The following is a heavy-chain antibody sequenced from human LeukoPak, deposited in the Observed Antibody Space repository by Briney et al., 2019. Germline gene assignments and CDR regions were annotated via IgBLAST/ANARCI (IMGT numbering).Heavy chain of an antibody. V-gene: IGHV4-34*01. Sequence: PSETLSLTCAVYGGSFSGYYWSWIRQPPGKGLEWIGEINHSGSTNYSPSLKSRVTISVDTSKNQFSLKLSSVTAADTAVYYCASLCSSTSCRDYWGQGTLVTVSS. J-gene: IGHJ4*02. CDR2: INHSGST. CDR1: GGSFSGYY. CDR3: ASLCSSTSCRDY. D-gene: IGHD2-2*01.